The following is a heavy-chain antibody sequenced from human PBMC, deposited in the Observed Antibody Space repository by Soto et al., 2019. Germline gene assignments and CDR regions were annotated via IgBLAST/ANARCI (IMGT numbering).Heavy chain of an antibody. D-gene: IGHD3-10*01. CDR3: ARAVPPNYYGSGSFDY. CDR2: IYYSGST. CDR1: GGSISSSSYY. V-gene: IGHV4-39*01. J-gene: IGHJ4*02. Sequence: QLQLQESGPGLVKPSETLSLTCTVSGGSISSSSYYWGWIRQPPGKGLEWIGSIYYSGSTYYNPSLKSRVTISVDTSKNQFSLKLSSVTAADTAVYYCARAVPPNYYGSGSFDYWGQGTLVTVSS.